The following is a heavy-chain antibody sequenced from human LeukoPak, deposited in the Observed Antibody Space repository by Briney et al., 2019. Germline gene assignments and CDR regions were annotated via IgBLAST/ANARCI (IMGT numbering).Heavy chain of an antibody. CDR3: AKPLGERDPLTPDY. Sequence: PGRSLRLSCAASGFTFSSYGMHWVRQAPGKGLEWVAVISYDGSNKYYADSVKGRFTISRDNSKNTLYLRMNSLRAEDTAVYYCAKPLGERDPLTPDYWGQGTLVTVSS. CDR1: GFTFSSYG. CDR2: ISYDGSNK. V-gene: IGHV3-30*18. D-gene: IGHD2-21*02. J-gene: IGHJ4*02.